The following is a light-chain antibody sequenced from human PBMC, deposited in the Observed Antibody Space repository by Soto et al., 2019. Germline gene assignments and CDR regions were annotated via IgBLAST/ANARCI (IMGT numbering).Light chain of an antibody. CDR2: GAS. J-gene: IGKJ1*01. Sequence: EIVIRQSPGTLFVISGERATLSCRASQSVSSNLAWYQQKPGQAPRLLIYGASTRATGIPARFSGSGSGTEFTLTISSLQSEDFAVYYCQQYNNWPRTFGQGTKVDIK. V-gene: IGKV3D-15*01. CDR3: QQYNNWPRT. CDR1: QSVSSN.